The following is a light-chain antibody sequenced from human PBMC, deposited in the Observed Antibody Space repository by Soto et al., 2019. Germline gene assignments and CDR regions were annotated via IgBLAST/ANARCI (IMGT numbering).Light chain of an antibody. Sequence: QSVLTQPPSLSGAPGQSVAISCAGGSSNIGASYDVHWYQQLPGTAPKLLIYANYNRPSGVPDRFSASKSGTSASLAITGLQAEDEADYYCQSYDSSLSAVIFGGGTKLTVL. CDR3: QSYDSSLSAVI. CDR1: SSNIGASYD. J-gene: IGLJ2*01. V-gene: IGLV1-40*01. CDR2: ANY.